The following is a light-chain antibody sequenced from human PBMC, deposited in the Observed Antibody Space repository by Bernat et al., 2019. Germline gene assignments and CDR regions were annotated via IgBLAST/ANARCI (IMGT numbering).Light chain of an antibody. CDR2: SAS. CDR3: QQYDSYRWT. Sequence: DIQMTQSPTLLSASVGDKVTITCRASQDISISLAWFQQKPGRAPKSLIYSASILQSEFPSKFSGSGYGTDFTLTISSLQPDDFATYFCQQYDSYRWTFGQGTKVEI. CDR1: QDISIS. V-gene: IGKV1-16*02. J-gene: IGKJ1*01.